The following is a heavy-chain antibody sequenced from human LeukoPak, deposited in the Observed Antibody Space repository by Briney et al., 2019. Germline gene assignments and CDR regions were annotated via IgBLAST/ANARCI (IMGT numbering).Heavy chain of an antibody. J-gene: IGHJ4*02. Sequence: GASVKVSCKASGYTFTSYGISWVRQAPGQGLEWMGWISAYNGNTNYAQTLQGRVTMTTDTSTSTAYMELRSLRSDDTAVYYCARDGSYIGGVIVSGDYWGQGTLVTVSS. CDR1: GYTFTSYG. D-gene: IGHD3-16*02. V-gene: IGHV1-18*01. CDR2: ISAYNGNT. CDR3: ARDGSYIGGVIVSGDY.